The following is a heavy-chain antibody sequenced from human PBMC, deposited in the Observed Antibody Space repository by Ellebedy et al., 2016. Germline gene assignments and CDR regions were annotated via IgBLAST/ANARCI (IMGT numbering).Heavy chain of an antibody. V-gene: IGHV2-5*04. CDR2: IYGNDDK. CDR1: GFSLATSAVV. D-gene: IGHD1-14*01. J-gene: IGHJ4*02. Sequence: SGPTLVKPTQTLTLTCTFSGFSLATSAVVVGWIRQPPGKALEWLSFIYGNDDKRYRPSLRSRLTITKDTSKNQVVLTMTNMEPVDTGTYFYVHKSTNREVDYWGQGTLVTVSS. CDR3: VHKSTNREVDY.